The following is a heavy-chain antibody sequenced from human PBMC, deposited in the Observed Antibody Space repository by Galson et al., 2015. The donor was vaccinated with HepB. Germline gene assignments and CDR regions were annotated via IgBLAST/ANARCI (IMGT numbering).Heavy chain of an antibody. J-gene: IGHJ4*02. D-gene: IGHD6-19*01. CDR1: GYTFSYHG. CDR3: ARTGAVAGFDY. Sequence: SVKVSCKASGYTFSYHGISWVRQAPGQGLEWVAWINGYNGDTKHAQKFQGRVTMTTDTSTSTAYMELRSLRFEDTAVYYCARTGAVAGFDYWGQGTLVTVSS. CDR2: INGYNGDT. V-gene: IGHV1-18*04.